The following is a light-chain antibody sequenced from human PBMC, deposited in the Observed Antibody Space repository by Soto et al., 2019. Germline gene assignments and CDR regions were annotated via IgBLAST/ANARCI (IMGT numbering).Light chain of an antibody. CDR1: QSVSRTY. CDR2: AKS. V-gene: IGKV3-20*01. J-gene: IGKJ1*01. Sequence: EIVLTQYPGTLSLSPGERYTLSCMASQSVSRTYLAWYQQKPVQAPRLLIYAKSSRATGIPDRFSGSGSGTDFTLTISRLEPEDFAVYYCQQYGRSGTFGQGTKVEI. CDR3: QQYGRSGT.